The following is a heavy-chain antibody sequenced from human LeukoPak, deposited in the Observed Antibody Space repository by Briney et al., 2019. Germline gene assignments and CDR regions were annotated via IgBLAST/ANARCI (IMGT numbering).Heavy chain of an antibody. J-gene: IGHJ4*02. CDR3: AKGPLRGTAAAIDY. V-gene: IGHV3-30*18. CDR1: GFTFNNYG. CDR2: ISYDGRNI. D-gene: IGHD2-2*01. Sequence: GGSLRLSCAASGFTFNNYGMHWVRQAPGKGLEWVAVISYDGRNIHYPDSVKGRFTISRDTSTDTLWLQMDSLRTEDTAVYYCAKGPLRGTAAAIDYWGQGTLVTVSS.